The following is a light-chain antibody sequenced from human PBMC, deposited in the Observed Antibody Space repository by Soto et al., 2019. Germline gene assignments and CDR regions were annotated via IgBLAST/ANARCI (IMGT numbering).Light chain of an antibody. CDR3: QSYDISLTTWV. Sequence: QSVLTQPPSVSGAPRQRVTISCTGSSSNIGAGYDVHWYQQLPGTAPKLLIYGNSNRPSGVPDRFSGSKSGASASLAITGLQAEDEADDYCQSYDISLTTWVFGGGTKLTVL. CDR1: SSNIGAGYD. CDR2: GNS. V-gene: IGLV1-40*01. J-gene: IGLJ3*02.